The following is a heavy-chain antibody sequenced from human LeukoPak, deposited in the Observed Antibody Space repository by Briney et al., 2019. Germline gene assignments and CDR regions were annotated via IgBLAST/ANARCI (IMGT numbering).Heavy chain of an antibody. CDR1: GITVSRNY. V-gene: IGHV3-23*01. J-gene: IGHJ6*03. Sequence: GGSLRPSCAASGITVSRNYMSWVRQAAGKGLEWVSLISGSGGGTYYADSVKGRFTISRDNSKNTLYLQLNSLRVEDTAVYYCAKNRGAGSHYYYHMNVWGKGTTVTVSS. D-gene: IGHD1-26*01. CDR2: ISGSGGGT. CDR3: AKNRGAGSHYYYHMNV.